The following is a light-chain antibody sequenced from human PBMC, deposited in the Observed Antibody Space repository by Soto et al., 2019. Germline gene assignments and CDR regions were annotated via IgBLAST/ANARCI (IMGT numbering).Light chain of an antibody. CDR1: QSLSSY. V-gene: IGKV1-39*01. CDR2: AAS. Sequence: DIQMTQSPSSLSASVGDRVTITCRASQSLSSYLNWYQQKPGKAPKLLIYAASSLQSGVPSRFSGSGSGTDFPLSISSLQPEDFSTYYCQQSYSTPPTFGQGTKVEIK. CDR3: QQSYSTPPT. J-gene: IGKJ1*01.